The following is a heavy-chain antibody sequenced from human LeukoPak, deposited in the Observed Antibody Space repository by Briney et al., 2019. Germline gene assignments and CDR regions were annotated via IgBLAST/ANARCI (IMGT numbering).Heavy chain of an antibody. Sequence: GGSLRLSCVASGFTFGSYGMHWVRQAPGKGLEWVAVISYDGSRKYYANSVRGRFTISRDDSKNILYPQMSSLREEDTAVYYCAKAPWEIVPAYFFDHWGQGTLVTVSS. CDR2: ISYDGSRK. CDR3: AKAPWEIVPAYFFDH. D-gene: IGHD2-15*01. CDR1: GFTFGSYG. J-gene: IGHJ4*02. V-gene: IGHV3-30*18.